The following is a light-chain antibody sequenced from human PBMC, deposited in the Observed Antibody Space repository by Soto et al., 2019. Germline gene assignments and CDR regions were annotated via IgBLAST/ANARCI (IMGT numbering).Light chain of an antibody. V-gene: IGKV1-5*01. CDR1: QSISSW. J-gene: IGKJ1*01. Sequence: DIQITQSPSTLSASVGDRVTITFRASQSISSWLAWYQQKPGKAPKLLIYDASSLESGVPSRFSGSGSGTEFTLTISSLQPDDFATYYCQQYNSYSPTFGQGTKVDI. CDR3: QQYNSYSPT. CDR2: DAS.